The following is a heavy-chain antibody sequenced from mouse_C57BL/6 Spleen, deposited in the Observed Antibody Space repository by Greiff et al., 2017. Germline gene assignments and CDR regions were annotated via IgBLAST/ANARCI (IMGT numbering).Heavy chain of an antibody. CDR1: GYTFTSYW. V-gene: IGHV1-52*01. J-gene: IGHJ4*01. D-gene: IGHD1-1*01. CDR2: IDPSDSDT. Sequence: QVQLQQPGAELVRPGSSVKLSCKASGYTFTSYWMHWVKQRPIQGLEWIGNIDPSDSDTHYNQKFKDKATLTVDKSSSTAYMQLSSLTSEDSAVYYCARGSEDGGWGYWGQGTSVTVSS. CDR3: ARGSEDGGWGY.